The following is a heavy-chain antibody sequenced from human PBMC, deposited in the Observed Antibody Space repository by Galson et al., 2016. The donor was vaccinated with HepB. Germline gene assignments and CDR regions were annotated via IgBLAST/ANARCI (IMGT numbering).Heavy chain of an antibody. CDR3: ARDPPGVPDFALDV. Sequence: SLRLSCAASGFTVSSNCMSWVRQAPGKGLEWVSLICHGGSAYYTDSVKARFTISRDNSKTTLYLQMNNLRPEDTAVYFCARDPPGVPDFALDVWGQGTTVTVSS. CDR1: GFTVSSNC. V-gene: IGHV3-66*01. D-gene: IGHD3-10*01. J-gene: IGHJ6*02. CDR2: ICHGGSA.